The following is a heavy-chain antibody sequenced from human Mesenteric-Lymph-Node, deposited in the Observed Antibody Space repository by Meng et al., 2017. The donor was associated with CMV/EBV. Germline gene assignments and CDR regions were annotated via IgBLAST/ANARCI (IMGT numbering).Heavy chain of an antibody. CDR1: GYTFTGYY. CDR3: ARDYSSSWYNWFDP. J-gene: IGHJ5*02. V-gene: IGHV1-2*02. CDR2: INPNSGGT. Sequence: SGYTFTGYYMHWVRQAPGQGLEWMGWINPNSGGTNYAQKFQGRVTMTRDTSISTAYMELSRLRSDDTAVYYCARDYSSSWYNWFDPWGQGTLVTVSS. D-gene: IGHD6-13*01.